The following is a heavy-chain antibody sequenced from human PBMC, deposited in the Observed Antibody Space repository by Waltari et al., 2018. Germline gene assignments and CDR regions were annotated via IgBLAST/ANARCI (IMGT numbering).Heavy chain of an antibody. CDR3: ARDYCDRTNCHGMDV. J-gene: IGHJ6*02. CDR1: EFTFRSFP. V-gene: IGHV3-30*09. CDR2: ISYNERNI. D-gene: IGHD3-22*01. Sequence: QVQLVESGGGVVQPGRSLRLSCAASEFTFRSFPMHWVRQAPGKGLEWVAVISYNERNIYYVDSVKGQFAISRDNSKKMLYLQMNSLRAEDTAVYYCARDYCDRTNCHGMDVWGQGTTVTVSS.